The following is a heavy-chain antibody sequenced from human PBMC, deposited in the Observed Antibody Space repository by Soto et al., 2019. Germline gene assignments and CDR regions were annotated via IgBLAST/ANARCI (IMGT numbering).Heavy chain of an antibody. D-gene: IGHD1-7*01. J-gene: IGHJ6*02. V-gene: IGHV6-1*01. CDR2: TYYRSKWYN. Sequence: PSQTLSLTCAISGDSVSSNTAGWNWIRQSPSRGLEWLGRTYYRSKWYNDYARSVKSRITINPDTSKNQFSLQLNSVTPEDTAVYFCKRAIAGTQSGLDVWGQGTTVTVSS. CDR1: GDSVSSNTAG. CDR3: KRAIAGTQSGLDV.